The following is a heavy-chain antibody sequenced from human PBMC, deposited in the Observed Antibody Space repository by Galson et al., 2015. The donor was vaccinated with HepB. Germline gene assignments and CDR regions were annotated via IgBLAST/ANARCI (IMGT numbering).Heavy chain of an antibody. Sequence: SVKVSCKASGGTFSSYTISWVRQAPGQGLEWMGRIIPILGIANYAQKFQGRVTITADKSTSTAYMELSSLRSEDTAVYYCARDPPARDYGGIEYYYGMDVWGQGTTVNVSS. J-gene: IGHJ6*02. CDR1: GGTFSSYT. V-gene: IGHV1-69*04. CDR3: ARDPPARDYGGIEYYYGMDV. CDR2: IIPILGIA. D-gene: IGHD4-23*01.